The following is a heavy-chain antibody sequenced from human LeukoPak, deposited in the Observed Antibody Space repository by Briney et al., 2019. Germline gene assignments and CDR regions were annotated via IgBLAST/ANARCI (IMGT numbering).Heavy chain of an antibody. CDR2: INAGNGNT. J-gene: IGHJ4*02. CDR1: GFTFTTYA. V-gene: IGHV1-3*01. D-gene: IGHD6-13*01. Sequence: PGGSLRLSCAASGFTFTTYAMHWVRQAPGQRLEWMGWINAGNGNTKYSQKFQARVTITRDTSASTAYMELSSLRSEDTAVYYCARDPIGSRWPYYFDYWGQGSLVTDSS. CDR3: ARDPIGSRWPYYFDY.